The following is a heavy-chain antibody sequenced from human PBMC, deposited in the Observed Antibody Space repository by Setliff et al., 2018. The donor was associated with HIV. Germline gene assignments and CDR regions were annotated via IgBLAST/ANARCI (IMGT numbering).Heavy chain of an antibody. CDR1: GYTFSDYY. CDR3: ASQFGAYDSSGYEHDAFNI. Sequence: ASVKVSCKASGYTFSDYYIHWVRQAPGQGFEWMGRINPNTDGTKFAQKFQGSVTMTRDTSISTAYMELRRLRSDDTAVYYCASQFGAYDSSGYEHDAFNIWGQGTMVTVS. V-gene: IGHV1-2*06. CDR2: INPNTDGT. D-gene: IGHD3-22*01. J-gene: IGHJ3*02.